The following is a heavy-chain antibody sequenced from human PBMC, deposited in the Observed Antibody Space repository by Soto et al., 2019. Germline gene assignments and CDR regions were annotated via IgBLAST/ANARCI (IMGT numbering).Heavy chain of an antibody. D-gene: IGHD2-15*01. V-gene: IGHV3-33*01. CDR2: IWYDGSNK. J-gene: IGHJ3*02. CDR1: GFTFSSYG. Sequence: ESGGGVVQPGRSLRLSCAASGFTFSSYGMHWVRQAPGKGLEWVAIIWYDGSNKYYADSVKGRFTISRDNSKNTLYLQMNSLRAEDTAMYYCARDLHIVAVVAAGGDAFDIWGQGTMVTVSS. CDR3: ARDLHIVAVVAAGGDAFDI.